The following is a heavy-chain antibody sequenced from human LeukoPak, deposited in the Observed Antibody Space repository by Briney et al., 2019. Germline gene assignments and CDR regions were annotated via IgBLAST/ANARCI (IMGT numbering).Heavy chain of an antibody. J-gene: IGHJ4*02. D-gene: IGHD3-22*01. CDR2: INPYSGDT. V-gene: IGHV1-2*02. CDR3: ARSSYDSSLRIDDF. CDR1: GYTFIGYY. Sequence: ASVKVSCKASGYTFIGYYMHWVRLAPGPGLEWMGWINPYSGDTNYAQKFQGRVTMTRDTSISTAYMELSSLRSDDTAVYYCARSSYDSSLRIDDFWGQGTLVTVSS.